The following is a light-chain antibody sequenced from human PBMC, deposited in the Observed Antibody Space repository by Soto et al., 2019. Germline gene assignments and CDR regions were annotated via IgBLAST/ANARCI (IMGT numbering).Light chain of an antibody. Sequence: EIVMTQSPSTLSVSPGERATLSCRASQSVSSNLAWYQQDPGQARRLLIYGASTRATGIPARFSGSGSGTEFTLTISSLQSEDFAVYYCQQYNNWPQTFGQGTKVDIK. J-gene: IGKJ1*01. CDR1: QSVSSN. CDR3: QQYNNWPQT. V-gene: IGKV3-15*01. CDR2: GAS.